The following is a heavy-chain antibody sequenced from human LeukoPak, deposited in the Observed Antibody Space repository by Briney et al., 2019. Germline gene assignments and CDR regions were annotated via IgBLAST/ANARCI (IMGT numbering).Heavy chain of an antibody. V-gene: IGHV3-21*01. CDR2: ISSSTSYL. Sequence: GGSLRLSCAASGFTFSSYSMNWVRQAPGKGLEWVSSISSSTSYLYYADSVEGRFTISRDNAKNSLYLQMNSLRAEDTAVYYCARVRNDYGDFFDYWGQGTLVTVSS. CDR1: GFTFSSYS. J-gene: IGHJ4*02. D-gene: IGHD4-17*01. CDR3: ARVRNDYGDFFDY.